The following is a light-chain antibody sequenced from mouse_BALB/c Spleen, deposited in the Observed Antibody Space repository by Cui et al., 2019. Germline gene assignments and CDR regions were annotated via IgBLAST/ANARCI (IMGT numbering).Light chain of an antibody. Sequence: DIKMTQSPSSMYASPGKRVTITCKASQDINSYLSWFQQKPGKSPKTLIYRANRLVDGVPSRFSGSGSGQDYSLTISSLAYEDMGIYYCLQYDEFPPTFGGGTKLEIK. V-gene: IGKV14-111*01. J-gene: IGKJ1*01. CDR2: RAN. CDR1: QDINSY. CDR3: LQYDEFPPT.